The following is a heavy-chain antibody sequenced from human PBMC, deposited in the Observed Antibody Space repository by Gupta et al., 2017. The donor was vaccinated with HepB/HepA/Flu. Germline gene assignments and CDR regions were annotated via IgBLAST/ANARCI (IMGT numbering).Heavy chain of an antibody. CDR2: IAKDASDQ. D-gene: IGHD1-26*01. Sequence: QVQLVESGGGVVQPGTSLRLSCAASGVTFSRYGMDWVRQAPGKGLERVAVIAKDASDQKYEDSGKGRVTISSDNSKNTLVLQMNSLRAEDTAVYYCEKGKSGTHDGALDMGGQGTMGIVSS. J-gene: IGHJ3*02. CDR1: GVTFSRYG. V-gene: IGHV3-30*18. CDR3: EKGKSGTHDGALDM.